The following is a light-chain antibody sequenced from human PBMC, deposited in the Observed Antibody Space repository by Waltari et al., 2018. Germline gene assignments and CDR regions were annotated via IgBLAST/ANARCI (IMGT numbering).Light chain of an antibody. V-gene: IGKV1-5*03. Sequence: DIQMTQSPSTLSASVGDRVTITCRASQSISSWLAWYQQKPGKAPKLLIYKASSLESGVPSRFSGSGSGTEFTLTISSLQPDDFATYYCQQYNSYSQYTFGQGNKLEIK. CDR3: QQYNSYSQYT. CDR2: KAS. J-gene: IGKJ2*01. CDR1: QSISSW.